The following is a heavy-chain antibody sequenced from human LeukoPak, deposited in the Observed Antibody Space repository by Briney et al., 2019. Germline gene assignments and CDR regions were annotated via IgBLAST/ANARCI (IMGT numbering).Heavy chain of an antibody. CDR2: IQQDGSGE. CDR3: ARENWYRFDP. Sequence: PGGSLRLSCEASGFPFSTVWMIWVRQPPGKGLEWVAKIQQDGSGEEYVDSVKGRFTISRDNAKNSLYLQMNSLRVEDTGVYYCARENWYRFDPWGQGTLVTVSS. CDR1: GFPFSTVW. J-gene: IGHJ5*02. D-gene: IGHD1-1*01. V-gene: IGHV3-7*01.